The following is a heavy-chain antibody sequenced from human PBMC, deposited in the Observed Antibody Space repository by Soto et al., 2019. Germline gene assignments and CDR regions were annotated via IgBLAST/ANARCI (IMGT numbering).Heavy chain of an antibody. V-gene: IGHV4-61*01. CDR1: GDSVSSGLYY. CDR2: IYHSATT. CDR3: ARVSFYYDTSGYAVAWFDP. D-gene: IGHD3-22*01. Sequence: QVQLQESGPGQVKPSETLSLTCSVSGDSVSSGLYYWSWIRQPPGKGLEWIGYIYHSATTKYNPPRNNPVTISVDTSKNQFSLKMTLVTAADTAIYYCARVSFYYDTSGYAVAWFDPWGQGTLVTVSS. J-gene: IGHJ5*02.